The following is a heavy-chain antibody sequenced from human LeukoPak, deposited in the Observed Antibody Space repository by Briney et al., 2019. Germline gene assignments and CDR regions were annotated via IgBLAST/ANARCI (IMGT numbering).Heavy chain of an antibody. D-gene: IGHD2-2*02. CDR2: IIPIFGTA. Sequence: SVTVSCKASGGTFSSYAISWVRQAPGQGLEWMGGIIPIFGTANYAQKFQGRVTITTDESTSTACMELSSLRSEDTAVYYCARDRGYCSSTSCYTFDYWSQGTLVTVSS. J-gene: IGHJ4*02. CDR3: ARDRGYCSSTSCYTFDY. V-gene: IGHV1-69*05. CDR1: GGTFSSYA.